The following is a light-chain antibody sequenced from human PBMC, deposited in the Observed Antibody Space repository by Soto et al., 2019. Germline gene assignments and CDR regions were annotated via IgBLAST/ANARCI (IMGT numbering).Light chain of an antibody. V-gene: IGKV1-5*03. CDR1: QSIGTW. Sequence: DIQMTQSPSTLSASVGDRVTITCRASQSIGTWLAWYQQKPGKAPNLLIYKTSSLEVGVPSRFSGSGSGTEFTLTISSLQPDEFATYYCQQYSSYPWTFGQGTKVEIK. CDR3: QQYSSYPWT. CDR2: KTS. J-gene: IGKJ1*01.